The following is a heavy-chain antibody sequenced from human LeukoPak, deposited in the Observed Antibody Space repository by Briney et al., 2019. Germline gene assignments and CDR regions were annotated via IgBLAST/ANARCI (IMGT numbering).Heavy chain of an antibody. D-gene: IGHD3-22*01. CDR2: IIPIFGTA. CDR3: ARLLNYYDSSEASFDY. CDR1: GGTFSSYA. J-gene: IGHJ4*02. Sequence: SVKVSCKASGGTFSSYAISWVRQAPGQGLEWMGGIIPIFGTANYAQKFQGRVTITTDESTSTAYMELSSLRSEDMAVYYCARLLNYYDSSEASFDYWGQGTLVTVSS. V-gene: IGHV1-69*05.